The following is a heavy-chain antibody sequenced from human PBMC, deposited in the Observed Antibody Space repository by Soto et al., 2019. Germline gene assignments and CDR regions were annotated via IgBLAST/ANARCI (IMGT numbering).Heavy chain of an antibody. CDR1: GLTVSNAY. Sequence: EVQLVESGGGLIQPGGSLRLSCAASGLTVSNAYMAWVRQAPGMGLEWVSVIYDNGTTYYADSVKGRFTISRDTSTNTLSLQMDSLRAEDTAVYYCVRGGRQQLIPTPISYKIDYWGQGTLVTVSS. CDR2: IYDNGTT. D-gene: IGHD6-13*01. CDR3: VRGGRQQLIPTPISYKIDY. J-gene: IGHJ4*02. V-gene: IGHV3-53*01.